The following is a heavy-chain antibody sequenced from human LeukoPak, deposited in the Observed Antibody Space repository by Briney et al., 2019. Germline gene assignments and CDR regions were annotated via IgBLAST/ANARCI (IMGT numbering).Heavy chain of an antibody. Sequence: PSQTLSLTCAVSGDSFTSSGSSWSWLRQPLGTGLEWVGYIYHSGGAYYNPSLQRRVTISLDRSKNQFSLKLNSVTAADTAVYYCARDFIAQSPIPAYWGQGTQVSVSS. J-gene: IGHJ4*02. CDR1: GDSFTSSGSS. CDR3: ARDFIAQSPIPAY. D-gene: IGHD6-13*01. V-gene: IGHV4-30-2*01. CDR2: IYHSGGA.